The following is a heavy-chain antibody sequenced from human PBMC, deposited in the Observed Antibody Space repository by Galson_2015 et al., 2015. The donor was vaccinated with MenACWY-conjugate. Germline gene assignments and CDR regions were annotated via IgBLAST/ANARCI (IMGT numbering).Heavy chain of an antibody. V-gene: IGHV1-46*03. CDR3: ARDGASTVVTQGAYFDL. D-gene: IGHD4-23*01. J-gene: IGHJ2*01. Sequence: SVKVSCKASGYTFTSYYMHWVRQAPGQGLEWMGIINPSGGSTSYAQKFQGIVTMTRDTSTSTVYMELSSLRSEDTAVYYCARDGASTVVTQGAYFDLWGRGTLVTVSS. CDR2: INPSGGST. CDR1: GYTFTSYY.